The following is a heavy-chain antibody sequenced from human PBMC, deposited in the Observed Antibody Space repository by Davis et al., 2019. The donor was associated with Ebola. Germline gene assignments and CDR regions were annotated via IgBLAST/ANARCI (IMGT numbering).Heavy chain of an antibody. CDR2: SCYSEGT. V-gene: IGHV4-30-4*01. CDR1: GGSISSGDYY. CDR3: ARHHARSRSLVPFDI. D-gene: IGHD6-6*01. Sequence: MPSETLSLTCSVSGGSISSGDYYWSWIRQPPGKGLEWIGYSCYSEGTFYNPSLRSRVSVSLDTSKNQFSLMVTSVTAADTAVYYCARHHARSRSLVPFDIWGQGTMVTVSS. J-gene: IGHJ3*02.